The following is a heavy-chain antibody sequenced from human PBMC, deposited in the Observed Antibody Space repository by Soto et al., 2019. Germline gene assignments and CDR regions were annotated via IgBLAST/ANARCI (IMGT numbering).Heavy chain of an antibody. J-gene: IGHJ5*02. CDR3: VREGYCGSDSCNWFDP. CDR2: MYYSGSA. V-gene: IGHV4-39*02. Sequence: SETLSLTCTVSGGSITGTSYYCSWIRQAPGKGLEWIGSMYYSGSAFYNPSLKSRVSMSLDSSKNVVSLKLSSVTAADTAVYYCVREGYCGSDSCNWFDPWGQGTLVTVSS. CDR1: GGSITGTSYY. D-gene: IGHD2-2*01.